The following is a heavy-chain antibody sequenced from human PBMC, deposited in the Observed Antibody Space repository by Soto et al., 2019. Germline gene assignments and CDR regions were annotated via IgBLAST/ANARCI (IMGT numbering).Heavy chain of an antibody. V-gene: IGHV4-39*01. CDR2: VYYRGRS. D-gene: IGHD4-17*01. J-gene: IGHJ4*02. Sequence: SETLSLTCTVSGGSVTNSSYYWGWIRQSPGKGLEWIGSVYYRGRSYSKSSVKSRVTISVDTSKNRFPLSLNSVTASDTAVYFCVSQRTTVPTQAYFDYWGPGALVTVSS. CDR3: VSQRTTVPTQAYFDY. CDR1: GGSVTNSSYY.